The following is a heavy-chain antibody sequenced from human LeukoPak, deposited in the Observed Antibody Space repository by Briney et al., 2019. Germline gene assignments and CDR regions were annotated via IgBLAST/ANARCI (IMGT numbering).Heavy chain of an antibody. J-gene: IGHJ4*02. CDR3: AKTSRRVWGSMMGYYFDY. CDR1: GFTVSSNY. V-gene: IGHV3-66*01. D-gene: IGHD3-16*01. CDR2: IYSGGST. Sequence: PGGSLRLSCAASGFTVSSNYMSWVRQAPGKGLEWVSVIYSGGSTYYADSVKGRFTISRDNSKNTLYLQMNSLRAEDTAVYYCAKTSRRVWGSMMGYYFDYWGQGTLVTVSS.